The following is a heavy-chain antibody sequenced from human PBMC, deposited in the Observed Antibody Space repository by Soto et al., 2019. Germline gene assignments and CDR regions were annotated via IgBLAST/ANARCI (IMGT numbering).Heavy chain of an antibody. CDR2: ISYDGSYK. J-gene: IGHJ4*02. V-gene: IGHV3-30*18. CDR3: AKWNGGFDY. CDR1: GFTFSSYG. D-gene: IGHD3-16*01. Sequence: GGSLRLSCASSGFTFSSYGMHLVRQAPGKGLEWVAVISYDGSYKYYADSVKGRFTISRDNSKNTLYLQMNSLRAEDTAVYYCAKWNGGFDYWGQGTLVTVSS.